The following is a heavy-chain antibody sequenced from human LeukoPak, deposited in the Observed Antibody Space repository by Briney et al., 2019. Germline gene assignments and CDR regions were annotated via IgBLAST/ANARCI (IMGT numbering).Heavy chain of an antibody. CDR2: ISWNSGSI. CDR1: GFTFDDYA. Sequence: PGGSLRLSCAAAGFTFDDYAMHWVRQAPGKGLEWVSGISWNSGSIGYADSVKGRFTISRDNAKNSLYLQMNSLRAEDTALYYCAKSNSGIQLWLFDYWGQGTLVTVSS. D-gene: IGHD5-18*01. V-gene: IGHV3-9*01. J-gene: IGHJ4*02. CDR3: AKSNSGIQLWLFDY.